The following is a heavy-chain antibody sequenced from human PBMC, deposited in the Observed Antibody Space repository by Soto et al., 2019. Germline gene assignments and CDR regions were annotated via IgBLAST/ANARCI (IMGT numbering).Heavy chain of an antibody. CDR1: GFSLTTSGVG. J-gene: IGHJ5*02. D-gene: IGHD2-21*02. CDR2: IYWNDER. CDR3: AQDCSGYLTTPYWLDP. V-gene: IGHV2-5*01. Sequence: GSGPTLVNPTQTLTLTCTFSGFSLTTSGVGVGWIRQPPGKALEWLALIYWNDERRYNPSLQSRLTITKDTSKNLVVLTMTNMDPVDTATYFCAQDCSGYLTTPYWLDPWGQGTLVTVSS.